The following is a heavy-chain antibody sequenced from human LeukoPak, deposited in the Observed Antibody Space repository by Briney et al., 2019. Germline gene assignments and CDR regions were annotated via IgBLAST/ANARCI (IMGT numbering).Heavy chain of an antibody. V-gene: IGHV3-9*01. CDR1: GFSFRDYA. CDR3: ARLGQAKVNTNYYYYYMDV. J-gene: IGHJ6*03. D-gene: IGHD2-8*01. CDR2: ISWNSGII. Sequence: GGSLRLSCEASGFSFRDYAMHWVRQSPGKGLEWVSSISWNSGIIDYADSVKGRFTISRDNAKNSLYLQMNSLRVEDTAVYYCARLGQAKVNTNYYYYYMDVWGKGTTVTVSS.